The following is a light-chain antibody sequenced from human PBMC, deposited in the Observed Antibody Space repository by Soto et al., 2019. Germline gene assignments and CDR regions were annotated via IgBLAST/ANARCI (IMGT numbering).Light chain of an antibody. CDR1: QSVGSNY. J-gene: IGKJ4*01. CDR3: QQYGSAPST. CDR2: GAS. Sequence: EIVLTQSPGTLSLSPGDRATLSCRASQSVGSNYLAWYQQKPGQAPRLLIYGASNRATGIPDTFSGSGSGTDFTLTISRLEPEDFAVHYCQQYGSAPSTFGGGTKVAIK. V-gene: IGKV3-20*01.